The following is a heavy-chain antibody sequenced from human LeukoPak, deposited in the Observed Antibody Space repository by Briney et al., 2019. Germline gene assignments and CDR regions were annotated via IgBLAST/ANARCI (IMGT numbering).Heavy chain of an antibody. CDR2: INPNSGGT. CDR1: GYTFTGYY. J-gene: IGHJ4*02. V-gene: IGHV1-2*02. Sequence: GASVKVSCKASGYTFTGYYMHWVRQAPGQGLEWMGWINPNSGGTNYAQKFQGRVTITRDTSISTAYMELSRLRSDDTAVYYCARGLNYYDSSGYPYWGQGTLVTVSS. D-gene: IGHD3-22*01. CDR3: ARGLNYYDSSGYPY.